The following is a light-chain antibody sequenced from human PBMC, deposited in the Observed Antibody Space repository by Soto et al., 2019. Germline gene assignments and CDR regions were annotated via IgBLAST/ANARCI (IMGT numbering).Light chain of an antibody. J-gene: IGLJ2*01. CDR2: TTN. CDR1: TGAVTIGNY. Sequence: QAVVTQEPSLTVSPGGTVTLTCASSTGAVTIGNYPSWFQQKPGQAPRTLIYTTNSRHSWTPARFSGSLLGCKAALTLSGVQPEYEADYYCLLYYGGAHLVFGGGTKLTVI. V-gene: IGLV7-43*01. CDR3: LLYYGGAHLV.